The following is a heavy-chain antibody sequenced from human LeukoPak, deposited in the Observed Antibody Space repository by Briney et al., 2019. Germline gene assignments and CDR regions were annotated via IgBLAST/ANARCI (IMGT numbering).Heavy chain of an antibody. CDR2: IRSKAYGGTT. CDR3: TSAQYYDFWSGQSSDYYYYYMDV. Sequence: GGSLRLSCTASGVTFGDYAMSWVRQAPGKGLEWVGFIRSKAYGGTTEYAASVKGRFTISRDDSKSIAYLQMNSLKTEDTAVYYCTSAQYYDFWSGQSSDYYYYYMDVWGKGTTVTVSS. D-gene: IGHD3-3*01. V-gene: IGHV3-49*04. CDR1: GVTFGDYA. J-gene: IGHJ6*03.